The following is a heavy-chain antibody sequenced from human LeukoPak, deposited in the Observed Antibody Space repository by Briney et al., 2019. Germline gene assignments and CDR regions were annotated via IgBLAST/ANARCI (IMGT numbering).Heavy chain of an antibody. CDR1: GYSISSGYY. J-gene: IGHJ4*02. CDR3: AKINSSGWQKSFDY. CDR2: IYHSGST. V-gene: IGHV4-38-2*01. Sequence: SETLSLTCAVSGYSISSGYYWGWIRQPPGKGLERIGSIYHSGSTYYNPSLKSRVTISVDTSKNQFSLKLSSVTAADTAVYYCAKINSSGWQKSFDYWGQGTLVTVSS. D-gene: IGHD6-19*01.